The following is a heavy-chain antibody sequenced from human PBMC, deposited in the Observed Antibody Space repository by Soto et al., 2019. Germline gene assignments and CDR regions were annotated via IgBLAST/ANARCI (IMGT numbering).Heavy chain of an antibody. V-gene: IGHV4-61*08. CDR3: ARSPNYYYYGFDV. J-gene: IGHJ6*02. CDR2: IYYSGST. D-gene: IGHD3-10*01. Sequence: SETLSLTCTVSGGSVSSGDYFWSWLRQSPGKRLEWIAYIYYSGSTNYNPSLKSRATISVDTSKSQVSLTLTSMTAADAALYYCARSPNYYYYGFDVWGQGTEVTVSS. CDR1: GGSVSSGDYF.